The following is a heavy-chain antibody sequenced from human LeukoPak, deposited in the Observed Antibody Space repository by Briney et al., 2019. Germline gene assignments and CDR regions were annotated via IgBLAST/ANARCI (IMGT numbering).Heavy chain of an antibody. CDR1: GFTFSSYS. CDR2: ISSSSSYI. J-gene: IGHJ4*02. CDR3: ARGGGSGRYGLPFDS. Sequence: GGSLRLSCAASGFTFSSYSMNWVRQAPGKGLEWVSSISSSSSYIYYADSVKGRFTISRDNAKNSLYLQMNSLTDEDTGVYYCARGGGSGRYGLPFDSWGQGTLVTVSS. D-gene: IGHD6-13*01. V-gene: IGHV3-21*01.